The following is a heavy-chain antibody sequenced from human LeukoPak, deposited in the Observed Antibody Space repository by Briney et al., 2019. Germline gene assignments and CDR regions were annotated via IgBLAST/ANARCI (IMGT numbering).Heavy chain of an antibody. V-gene: IGHV4-30-4*08. CDR3: SRGLDIRNLGH. D-gene: IGHD2-15*01. J-gene: IGHJ4*02. CDR1: RASFNSDDQY. Sequence: SETLSLTCTVSRASFNSDDQYWNWVRQSPGKGLEWMGSIRPSGMFYNHPSLDRRVTMSRDTSTNQLSLNLNSVTAADTAVYFCSRGLDIRNLGHWGQGILVTVSS. CDR2: IRPSGMF.